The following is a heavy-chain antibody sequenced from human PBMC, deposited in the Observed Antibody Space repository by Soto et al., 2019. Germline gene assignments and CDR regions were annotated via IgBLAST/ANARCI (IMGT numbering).Heavy chain of an antibody. V-gene: IGHV3-11*05. CDR2: ISPSSTDT. CDR3: TRDPRGGDC. J-gene: IGHJ4*02. D-gene: IGHD1-26*01. Sequence: QVQLVESGGGLVKPGGSLRLPCEASGFTFTNTYMSWIRQAPGKGLEWVSYISPSSTDTNYADSVKGRFTISRDNAKNSLYLQMNSLRAEDTAVYYCTRDPRGGDCWGQGTLVTVSS. CDR1: GFTFTNTY.